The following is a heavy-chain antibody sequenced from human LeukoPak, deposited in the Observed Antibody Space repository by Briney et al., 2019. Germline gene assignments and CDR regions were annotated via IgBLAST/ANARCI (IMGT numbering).Heavy chain of an antibody. J-gene: IGHJ4*02. D-gene: IGHD3-9*01. CDR1: GFTFSSFG. Sequence: GGSLRLSCAASGFTFSSFGMRWVRQAPGKGLEWVSSISGSGGTTYCADSVKGRFTISRDNSKKTMYLQMKSLRAEDTAVYYCAKDRRALLRYFDWLPFDYWGQGTLVTVSS. CDR3: AKDRRALLRYFDWLPFDY. CDR2: ISGSGGTT. V-gene: IGHV3-23*01.